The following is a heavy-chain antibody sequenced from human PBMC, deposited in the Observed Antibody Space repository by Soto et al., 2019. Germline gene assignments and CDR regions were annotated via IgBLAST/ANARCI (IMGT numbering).Heavy chain of an antibody. Sequence: KPSETLSLTXAVYGGSFSGYYWSWIRQPPGKGLEWIGEINHSGSTNYNPSLKSRVTISVDTSKNQFSLKLSSVTAADTAVYYCAGGIVLGYWGQGTLVTVSS. D-gene: IGHD3-16*02. V-gene: IGHV4-34*01. J-gene: IGHJ4*02. CDR1: GGSFSGYY. CDR2: INHSGST. CDR3: AGGIVLGY.